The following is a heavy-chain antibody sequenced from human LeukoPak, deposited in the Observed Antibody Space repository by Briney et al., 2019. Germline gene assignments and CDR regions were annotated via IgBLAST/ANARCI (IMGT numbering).Heavy chain of an antibody. CDR2: ISSSSSYI. J-gene: IGHJ4*02. D-gene: IGHD3-10*01. V-gene: IGHV3-21*01. Sequence: GGSLRLSCAASGFTFSSYSMNWVRQAPGKGLEWVSSISSSSSYIYYADSVKGRFTISRDNAKNSLYLQMNSLRAEDTAVYYCARDRGHYGSGSYSDYWGQGTLVTVSS. CDR3: ARDRGHYGSGSYSDY. CDR1: GFTFSSYS.